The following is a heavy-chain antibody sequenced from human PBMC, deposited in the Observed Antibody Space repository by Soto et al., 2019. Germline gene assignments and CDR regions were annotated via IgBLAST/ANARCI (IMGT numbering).Heavy chain of an antibody. D-gene: IGHD5-18*01. J-gene: IGHJ4*02. CDR3: ARDLERRIGYSYGYDGPFDY. V-gene: IGHV3-30-3*01. CDR1: GFTFSSYA. CDR2: ISYDGSNK. Sequence: PGGSLRLSCAASGFTFSSYAMHWVRQAPGKGLEWVAVISYDGSNKYYADSVKGRFTISRDNSKNTLYLQMNSLRAEDTAVYYCARDLERRIGYSYGYDGPFDYWGQGTLVTVSS.